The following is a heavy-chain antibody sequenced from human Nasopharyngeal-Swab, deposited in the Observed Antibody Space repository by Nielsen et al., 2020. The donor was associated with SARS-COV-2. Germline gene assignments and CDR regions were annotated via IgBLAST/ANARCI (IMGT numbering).Heavy chain of an antibody. Sequence: WIRRPPGKGLEWIGEINHSGSTNYNPSLKSRVTISVDTSKNQFSLKLSSVTAADTAVYYCARRTRYGITGTRGGFPVWGKGTTVTVSS. D-gene: IGHD1-7*01. V-gene: IGHV4-34*01. J-gene: IGHJ6*04. CDR2: INHSGST. CDR3: ARRTRYGITGTRGGFPV.